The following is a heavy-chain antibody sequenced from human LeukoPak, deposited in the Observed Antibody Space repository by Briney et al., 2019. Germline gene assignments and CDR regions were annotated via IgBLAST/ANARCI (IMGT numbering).Heavy chain of an antibody. Sequence: GGSLRLSCAASGFTFSSYAMHWVRQAPGKGLEYVSAISSNGGSTYYANSVKGRFTISRDNAKNSLYLQMNSLRAEDTAVYYCAREHSSSWFDDYFDYWGQGTLVAVSS. D-gene: IGHD6-13*01. CDR3: AREHSSSWFDDYFDY. V-gene: IGHV3-64*01. CDR1: GFTFSSYA. J-gene: IGHJ4*02. CDR2: ISSNGGST.